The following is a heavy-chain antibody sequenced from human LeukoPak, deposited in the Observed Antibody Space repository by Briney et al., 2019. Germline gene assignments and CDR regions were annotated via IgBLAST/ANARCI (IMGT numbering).Heavy chain of an antibody. Sequence: ASVKVSCKASGYTITGYYMHWVRQAPGQGLEWMGWVNPNTGGTNYAQKFQGRVTMTRDTSISTAYVELIRLRSDDTAVYYCARDYYGSENLYNYYMDVWGKGTTVTVSS. CDR2: VNPNTGGT. V-gene: IGHV1-2*02. CDR3: ARDYYGSENLYNYYMDV. CDR1: GYTITGYY. D-gene: IGHD3-10*01. J-gene: IGHJ6*03.